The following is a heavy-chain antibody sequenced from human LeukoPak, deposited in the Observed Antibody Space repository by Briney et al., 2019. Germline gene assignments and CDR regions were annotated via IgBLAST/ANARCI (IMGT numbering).Heavy chain of an antibody. CDR3: ARIPLGYSGAYYFDY. J-gene: IGHJ4*02. V-gene: IGHV4-4*09. CDR1: RGSISGSIRSYY. Sequence: SETLSLTCTVSRGSISGSIRSYYWSWLRQPPGKGLEWIGYISSSGSVNDNPSLRSRGTISVDTSKNQFFLNLSSVSAADTAVYYCARIPLGYSGAYYFDYWGQGTLVTVSP. D-gene: IGHD5-12*01. CDR2: ISSSGSV.